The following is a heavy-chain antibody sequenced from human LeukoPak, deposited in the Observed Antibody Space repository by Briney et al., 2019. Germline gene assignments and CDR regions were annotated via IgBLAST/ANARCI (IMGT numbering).Heavy chain of an antibody. D-gene: IGHD3-3*01. CDR1: GGSISSSSYY. Sequence: SETLSLTCTVSGGSISSSSYYWGWIRQPPGKGLEWIGSIYYSGSTYYNPSLKSRVTISVDTSKSQFSLKLSSVTAADTAVYYCARRLRFLEWSRLGYYYMDVWGKGTTVTVSS. V-gene: IGHV4-39*07. J-gene: IGHJ6*03. CDR3: ARRLRFLEWSRLGYYYMDV. CDR2: IYYSGST.